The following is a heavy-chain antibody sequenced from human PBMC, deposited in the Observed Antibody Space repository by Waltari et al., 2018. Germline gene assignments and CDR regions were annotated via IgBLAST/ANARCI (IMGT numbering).Heavy chain of an antibody. J-gene: IGHJ4*02. D-gene: IGHD3-22*01. CDR2: MKEDGSET. CDR1: GFTFSTHW. V-gene: IGHV3-7*01. CDR3: ARDSTGYKPVDY. Sequence: EVRLVESGGGLVQPGGSLRLSCEAAGFTFSTHWLTWVRPAPGKGLGWVANMKEDGSETYYADSVKGRFTISRDNAKNSLYLQMNSLRADDTAVYYCARDSTGYKPVDYWGQGTLVTVSS.